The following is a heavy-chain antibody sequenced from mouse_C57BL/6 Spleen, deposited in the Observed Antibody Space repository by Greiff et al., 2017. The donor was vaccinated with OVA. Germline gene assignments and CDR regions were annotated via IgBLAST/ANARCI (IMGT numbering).Heavy chain of an antibody. CDR1: GYTFTSYW. CDR2: IHPNSGST. Sequence: PGASVKLSCKASGYTFTSYWMHWVKQRPGQGLEWIGMIHPNSGSTNYNEKFKSKATLTVDKSSSTAYMQLSSLTSEDSAVYYCARGDDGYHWYFDVWGTGTTVTVSS. CDR3: ARGDDGYHWYFDV. V-gene: IGHV1-64*01. D-gene: IGHD2-3*01. J-gene: IGHJ1*03.